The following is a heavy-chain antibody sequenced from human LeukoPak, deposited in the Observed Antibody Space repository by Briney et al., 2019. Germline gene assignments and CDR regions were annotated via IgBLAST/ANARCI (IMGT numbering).Heavy chain of an antibody. CDR2: IIPIFGTA. Sequence: SVKVSCKASGGTFSSYAISWVRRAPGQGLEWMGGIIPIFGTANYAQKFQGRVTITTDESTSTAYMELSSLRSEDTAVYYCASGVGVVVTLDYWGQGTLVTVSS. CDR3: ASGVGVVVTLDY. V-gene: IGHV1-69*05. J-gene: IGHJ4*02. D-gene: IGHD4-23*01. CDR1: GGTFSSYA.